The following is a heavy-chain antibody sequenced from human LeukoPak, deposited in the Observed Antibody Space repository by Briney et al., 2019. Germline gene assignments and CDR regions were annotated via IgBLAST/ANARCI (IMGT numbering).Heavy chain of an antibody. CDR3: AKDDSREDIVVVPAATAFDY. CDR2: IWYDGSNK. CDR1: GFTFSSYG. Sequence: GGSLRLSCAASGFTFSSYGMHWVRQAPGKGLEWVAFIWYDGSNKYYADSVKGRFTISRDNSKNTLYLQMNSLRAEDTAVYYCAKDDSREDIVVVPAATAFDYWGQGTLVTVAS. J-gene: IGHJ4*02. D-gene: IGHD2-2*01. V-gene: IGHV3-30*02.